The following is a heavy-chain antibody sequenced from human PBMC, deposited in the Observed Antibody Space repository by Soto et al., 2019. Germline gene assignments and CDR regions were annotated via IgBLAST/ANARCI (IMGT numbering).Heavy chain of an antibody. CDR3: ARPAKGNYAFDY. Sequence: SETLSLTCTVSGGSISGYYWSWIRQPPGKGLEWIGYIYKSGTTNYNPSLKSRVTISLDTSKNQVSLNLNFVTAADTAGYYCARPAKGNYAFDYWGQGTLVTVSS. CDR2: IYKSGTT. V-gene: IGHV4-59*01. D-gene: IGHD3-16*01. J-gene: IGHJ4*02. CDR1: GGSISGYY.